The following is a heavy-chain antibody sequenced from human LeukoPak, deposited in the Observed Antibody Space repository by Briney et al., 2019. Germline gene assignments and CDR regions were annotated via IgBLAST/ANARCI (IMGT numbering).Heavy chain of an antibody. D-gene: IGHD6-19*01. CDR3: ARGRQWLVQGY. V-gene: IGHV4-59*01. J-gene: IGHJ4*02. CDR1: GGSISSYY. Sequence: SETLSLTCTVSGGSISSYYWSWIRQTPGKGLEWIGYIYYSGSTNYNPSLKSRVTISVDTSKNQFSLKLSSVTAADTAVYYCARGRQWLVQGYWGQGTLVTVSS. CDR2: IYYSGST.